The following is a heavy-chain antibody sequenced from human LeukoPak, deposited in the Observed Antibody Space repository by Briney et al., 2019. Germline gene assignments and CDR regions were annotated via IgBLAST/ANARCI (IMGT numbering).Heavy chain of an antibody. CDR3: ARGLEGGYYYYYMDV. CDR1: GGSFSGYY. D-gene: IGHD3-16*01. J-gene: IGHJ6*03. Sequence: SETLSLTCAVYGGSFSGYYWSWIRQPPGKGLEWIGEINHSGSTNYNPSLKSRVTISVDTSKNQFSLNLSSVTAADTAVYYCARGLEGGYYYYYMDVWGKGTTVTVSS. V-gene: IGHV4-34*01. CDR2: INHSGST.